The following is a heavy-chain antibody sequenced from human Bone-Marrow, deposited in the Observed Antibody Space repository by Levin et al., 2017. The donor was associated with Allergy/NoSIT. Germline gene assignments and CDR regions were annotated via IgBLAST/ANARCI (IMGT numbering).Heavy chain of an antibody. D-gene: IGHD3-3*01. V-gene: IGHV3-23*01. J-gene: IGHJ3*02. CDR3: AKDGMEWLLFDAFDI. CDR2: VSGSGGST. CDR1: GFTFSSFA. Sequence: SCAASGFTFSSFAMSWVRQARGKGLEWVSGVSGSGGSTYYADSVKGRFTISRDNSKNTLYLQMDSLRAEDTAVYYCAKDGMEWLLFDAFDIWGQGTMVTVSS.